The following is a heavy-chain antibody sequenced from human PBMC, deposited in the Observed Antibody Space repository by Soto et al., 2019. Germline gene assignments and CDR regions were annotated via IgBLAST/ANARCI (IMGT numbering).Heavy chain of an antibody. Sequence: GGSLRLSCAASGFTFSSYAMSWVRQAPGKGLEWVSAISGSGGSTYYADSVKGRFTISRDNSKNTLYLQMNSLRTEDMGVYYSARDGAVAGHTDFDYWGQGTLVTVSS. CDR2: ISGSGGST. CDR3: ARDGAVAGHTDFDY. CDR1: GFTFSSYA. V-gene: IGHV3-23*01. J-gene: IGHJ4*02. D-gene: IGHD6-19*01.